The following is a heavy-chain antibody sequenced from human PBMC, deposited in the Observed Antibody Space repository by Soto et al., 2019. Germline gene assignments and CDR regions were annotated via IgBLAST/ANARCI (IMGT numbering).Heavy chain of an antibody. Sequence: TSETLSLTCSVSGDSINSGGHSWNWIRQPPGKRLEWIGYIYKNGGTYYNPSLTSRVIMSVDTSKNQSSLRLTSVTAEDTAVYYCAREGGVWGTSRRTNPYYYDFWGRGTLVTVSS. J-gene: IGHJ4*02. CDR1: GDSINSGGHS. V-gene: IGHV4-30-4*01. D-gene: IGHD3-16*01. CDR3: AREGGVWGTSRRTNPYYYDF. CDR2: IYKNGGT.